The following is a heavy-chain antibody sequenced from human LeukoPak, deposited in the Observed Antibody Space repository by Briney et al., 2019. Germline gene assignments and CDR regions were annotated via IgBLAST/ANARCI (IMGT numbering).Heavy chain of an antibody. Sequence: GASVKVSCKASGYTFTSYYMHWVRQAPGQGLGWMGIINPSGGSTSYAQKFQGRVTMTRDMSTSTVYMELSSLRSEDTAVYYCARVRRFGEPILDYWGQGTLVTVSS. CDR3: ARVRRFGEPILDY. CDR2: INPSGGST. J-gene: IGHJ4*02. CDR1: GYTFTSYY. V-gene: IGHV1-46*01. D-gene: IGHD3-10*01.